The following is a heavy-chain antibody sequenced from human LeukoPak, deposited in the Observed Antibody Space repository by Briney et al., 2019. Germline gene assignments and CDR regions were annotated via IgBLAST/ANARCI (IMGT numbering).Heavy chain of an antibody. Sequence: GASVKVSCKASGYTFTGYYMHWVRQAPGQGLEWMGWINPNSGGTNYAQKFQGRVTMTRDTSISTAYMELSRLRSDDTAVYYCARVIWAAAAKNWFDPWGQGTLVTVSS. CDR3: ARVIWAAAAKNWFDP. CDR1: GYTFTGYY. V-gene: IGHV1-2*02. D-gene: IGHD6-13*01. J-gene: IGHJ5*02. CDR2: INPNSGGT.